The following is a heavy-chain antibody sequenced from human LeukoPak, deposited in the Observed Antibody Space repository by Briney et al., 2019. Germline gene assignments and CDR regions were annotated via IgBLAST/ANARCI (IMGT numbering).Heavy chain of an antibody. CDR1: GFTFTRNA. CDR3: AKAHCSSTSCSRADN. CDR2: IDGSGGTT. V-gene: IGHV3-23*01. Sequence: PGGSLRLSCAASGFTFTRNAMAWVRQAPGKGLEWVSAIDGSGGTTFYADSVKGRVTISRVQSTNTVYLQTNSLRADDTAVYYCAKAHCSSTSCSRADNWGQGTLVTVSS. D-gene: IGHD2-2*01. J-gene: IGHJ4*02.